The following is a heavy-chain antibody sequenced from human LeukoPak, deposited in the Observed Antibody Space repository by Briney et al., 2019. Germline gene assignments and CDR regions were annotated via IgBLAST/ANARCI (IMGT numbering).Heavy chain of an antibody. CDR1: GYSFTSYW. Sequence: GESLKISCKGSGYSFTSYWIGWVRQMPGKGLEWMGIIYPGDSDTRYSPSFQGQVTISADKSISTAYLQWSSLKASDTAMYHCARPVRDGYNPYYFDYCGQGTLVTVSS. CDR2: IYPGDSDT. V-gene: IGHV5-51*01. CDR3: ARPVRDGYNPYYFDY. J-gene: IGHJ4*02. D-gene: IGHD5-24*01.